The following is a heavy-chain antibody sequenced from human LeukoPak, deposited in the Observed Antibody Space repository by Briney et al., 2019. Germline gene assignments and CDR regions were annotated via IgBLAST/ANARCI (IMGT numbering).Heavy chain of an antibody. CDR2: IYYSGST. D-gene: IGHD6-13*01. V-gene: IGHV4-39*01. Sequence: SETLSLTCTVSGGSISSSSYYWGWIRQPPGKGLEWIGSIYYSGSTYYNPSLKSRVTISVDTSKNQFSLKLSSVTAADTAVYYCARGWGIAAAGSYYYYYYMDVWGKGTTVTVSS. CDR1: GGSISSSSYY. CDR3: ARGWGIAAAGSYYYYYYMDV. J-gene: IGHJ6*03.